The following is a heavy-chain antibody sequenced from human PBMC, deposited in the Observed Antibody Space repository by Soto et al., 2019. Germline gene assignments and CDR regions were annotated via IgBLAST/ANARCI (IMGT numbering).Heavy chain of an antibody. CDR2: INGYNGDT. Sequence: QVQLVRSGAEVKKPGASVKVSCKASGYTFSTYGISWVRQAPGQGLEWMGWINGYNGDTNYAPKLQGRITMTTDTSTTTAYMELRSLRSDDTAVYCCARMGDVPYYYYGMDVWGQGTTVTVSS. CDR1: GYTFSTYG. J-gene: IGHJ6*02. D-gene: IGHD3-16*01. CDR3: ARMGDVPYYYYGMDV. V-gene: IGHV1-18*01.